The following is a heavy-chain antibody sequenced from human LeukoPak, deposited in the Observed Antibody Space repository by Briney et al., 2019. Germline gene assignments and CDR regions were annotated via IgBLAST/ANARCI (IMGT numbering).Heavy chain of an antibody. V-gene: IGHV3-30*03. CDR3: ARDRYTGSYFD. D-gene: IGHD1-26*01. Sequence: PGGSLRLSCAASGFTFSIYGMHWVRQAPGKGLEWVAVISYDGSNKYYADSVKGRFNISRDNSKNTLYLQMNSLRAEDTAVYYCARDRYTGSYFDWGQGTLVTVSS. CDR1: GFTFSIYG. J-gene: IGHJ4*02. CDR2: ISYDGSNK.